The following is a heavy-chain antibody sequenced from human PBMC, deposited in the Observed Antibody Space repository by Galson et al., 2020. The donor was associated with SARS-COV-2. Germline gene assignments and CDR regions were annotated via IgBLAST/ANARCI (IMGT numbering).Heavy chain of an antibody. Sequence: SETLSLTCTVSGGSISSYYWSWIRQPPGKGLEWIGYIYYSGSTNYNPSLKSRVTISVDTSKNQFSLKLSSVTAADTAVYYCARSDYDILTGYDVWGQGTLVTVSS. D-gene: IGHD3-9*01. CDR2: IYYSGST. V-gene: IGHV4-59*13. CDR1: GGSISSYY. CDR3: ARSDYDILTGYDV. J-gene: IGHJ4*02.